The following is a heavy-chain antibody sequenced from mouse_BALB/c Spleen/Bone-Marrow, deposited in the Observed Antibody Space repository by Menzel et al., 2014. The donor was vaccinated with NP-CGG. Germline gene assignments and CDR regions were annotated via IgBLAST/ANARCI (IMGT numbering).Heavy chain of an antibody. CDR1: GFNIKDTY. CDR2: IDPANVNT. D-gene: IGHD1-1*01. V-gene: IGHV14-3*02. J-gene: IGHJ2*01. CDR3: ASYVYGYYFDY. Sequence: VQLQQSGAELVKPGASVKLSCTASGFNIKDTYMHWVKQRPEQGLEWIGRIDPANVNTKYDPKFQGKATITADTSSNTAYLQLSSLTSDDTAVYYCASYVYGYYFDYWGQGTTLTVSS.